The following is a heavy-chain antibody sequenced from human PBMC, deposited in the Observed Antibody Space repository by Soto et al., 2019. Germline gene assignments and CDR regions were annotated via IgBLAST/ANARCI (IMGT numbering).Heavy chain of an antibody. CDR2: IKSKTDGGTT. CDR3: TTDPPTYDILTGYRPDSY. D-gene: IGHD3-9*01. CDR1: GFTFSNAW. Sequence: EVQLVESGGGLVKPGGSLRLSCAASGFTFSNAWMNWVRQAPGKGLEWVGRIKSKTDGGTTDYAAPVKGRFTISRDDSKNTLYLQMNSLKTEDTAVYYCTTDPPTYDILTGYRPDSYWGQGTLVTVSS. J-gene: IGHJ4*02. V-gene: IGHV3-15*07.